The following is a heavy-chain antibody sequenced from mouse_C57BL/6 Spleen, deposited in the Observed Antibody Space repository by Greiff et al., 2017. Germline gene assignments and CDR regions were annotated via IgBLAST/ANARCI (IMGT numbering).Heavy chain of an antibody. CDR2: IYPNSGST. D-gene: IGHD2-5*01. Sequence: QVQLQQPGAELVKPGASVKLSCKASGYTFTSYWMHWVKQRPGQGLEWIGMIYPNSGSTTYNEKFKSKATLTADKSSSPAYMQLSSLTSEDSAVYYCAVTLSNYPFAYWGQGTLVTVSA. V-gene: IGHV1-64*01. CDR3: AVTLSNYPFAY. J-gene: IGHJ3*01. CDR1: GYTFTSYW.